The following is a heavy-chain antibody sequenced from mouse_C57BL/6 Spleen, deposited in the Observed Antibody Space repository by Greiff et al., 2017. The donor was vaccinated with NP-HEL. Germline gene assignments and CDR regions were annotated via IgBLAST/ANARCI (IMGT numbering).Heavy chain of an antibody. CDR2: IRNKANGYTT. CDR3: ARRKSLYAMDY. V-gene: IGHV7-3*01. D-gene: IGHD1-3*01. Sequence: EVQLVESGGGLVQPGGSLSLSCAASGFTFTDYYMSWVRQPPGKALEWLGFIRNKANGYTTEYSASVKGRFTISRDNSQSILYLQMNALRAEDSATYYCARRKSLYAMDYWGQGTSVTVSS. J-gene: IGHJ4*01. CDR1: GFTFTDYY.